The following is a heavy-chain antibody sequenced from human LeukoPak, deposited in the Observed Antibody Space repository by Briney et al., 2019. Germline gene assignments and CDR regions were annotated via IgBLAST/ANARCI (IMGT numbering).Heavy chain of an antibody. V-gene: IGHV3-48*03. CDR3: ARDPSSWFLN. J-gene: IGHJ4*02. CDR2: ISSSGSTI. CDR1: GFTFSSYE. D-gene: IGHD6-13*01. Sequence: RAGGSLRLSCAASGFTFSSYEMNWVRQAPGKGLEWVSYISSSGSTIYYADSVKGRFTISRDNAKNSLYLQMNSLRAEDTAVYYCARDPSSWFLNRGQGTLVTVSS.